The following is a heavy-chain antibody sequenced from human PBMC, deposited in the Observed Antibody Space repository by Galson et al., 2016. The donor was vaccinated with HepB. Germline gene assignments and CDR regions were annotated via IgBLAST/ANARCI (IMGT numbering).Heavy chain of an antibody. CDR1: GFRFSDYR. V-gene: IGHV3-21*01. Sequence: SLRLSCADSGFRFSDYRMNWVRRAPGKGLEWISSLDGSGTWQHSSESLKGRFTISSDNGEHTLFLQMNSLTPPDTAVYYCPRGQGGFEGFVHWGQGTLVTGS. CDR3: PRGQGGFEGFVH. J-gene: IGHJ5*02. D-gene: IGHD3-10*01. CDR2: LDGSGTWQ.